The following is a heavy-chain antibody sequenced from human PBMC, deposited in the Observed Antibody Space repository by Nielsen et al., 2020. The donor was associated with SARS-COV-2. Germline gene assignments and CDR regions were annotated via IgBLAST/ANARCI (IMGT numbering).Heavy chain of an antibody. CDR2: ISYDGSNK. Sequence: GGSLRLSCAASGFTFSSYAMHWVRQAPGKGLEWVAVISYDGSNKYYADSVKGRFTISRDNSKNTLYLQMNSLRAEDTAVYYCARVSSRSGSYSPFFDYWGQGTLVTVSS. CDR1: GFTFSSYA. V-gene: IGHV3-30-3*01. CDR3: ARVSSRSGSYSPFFDY. D-gene: IGHD3-10*01. J-gene: IGHJ4*02.